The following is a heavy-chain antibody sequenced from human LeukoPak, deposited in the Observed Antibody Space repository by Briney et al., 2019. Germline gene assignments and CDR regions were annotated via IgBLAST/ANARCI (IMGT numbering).Heavy chain of an antibody. CDR3: AKFGEAYFDY. Sequence: GGSLRLSRAASGFTFSSYAMSWVRQAPGKGLGWVSAISGSGGSTYYADSVKGRFTISRDNSKNTLYLQMNSLRAEDTAVYYCAKFGEAYFDYWGQGTLVTVSS. CDR2: ISGSGGST. D-gene: IGHD3-10*01. CDR1: GFTFSSYA. V-gene: IGHV3-23*01. J-gene: IGHJ4*02.